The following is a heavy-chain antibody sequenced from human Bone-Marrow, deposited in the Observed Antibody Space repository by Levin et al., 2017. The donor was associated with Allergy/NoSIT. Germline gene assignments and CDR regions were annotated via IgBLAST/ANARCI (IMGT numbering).Heavy chain of an antibody. D-gene: IGHD3-10*01. Sequence: GGSLRLSCAASGFTFNTFAMSWVRQAPGKGLEWVSAMSGSGVSAFYAESVRGRFTISRDNSENTMYLQLNSLRAEDTAVYFCAKDRVSDDSSCYNCYHYYNGMDVWGQGTTVTVSS. J-gene: IGHJ6*02. CDR3: AKDRVSDDSSCYNCYHYYNGMDV. V-gene: IGHV3-23*01. CDR1: GFTFNTFA. CDR2: MSGSGVSA.